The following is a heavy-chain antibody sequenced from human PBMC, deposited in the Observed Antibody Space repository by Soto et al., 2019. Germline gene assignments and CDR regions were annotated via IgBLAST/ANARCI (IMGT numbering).Heavy chain of an antibody. CDR3: TRGRWVATTADYYLEN. Sequence: QVQLVQSGAEAKKPGASVQVSCKASGYTFTDYAVYWVRQAPGQRLEWLGWINAGNGHTKYSQKFQGRVTITRDTSASTAYMELSSLRYEDTAMYFSTRGRWVATTADYYLENWGQGTLVTVSS. V-gene: IGHV1-3*01. CDR2: INAGNGHT. CDR1: GYTFTDYA. J-gene: IGHJ4*02. D-gene: IGHD5-12*01.